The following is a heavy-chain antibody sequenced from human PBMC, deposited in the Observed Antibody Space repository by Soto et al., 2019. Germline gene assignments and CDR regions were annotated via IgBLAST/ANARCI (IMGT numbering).Heavy chain of an antibody. CDR3: ARAETSAYCGGDCYYYFDC. V-gene: IGHV1-69*12. Sequence: QVQLVQSGAEVKKPGSSVKVSCKASGGTFSSYAISWVRQAPGQGLEWMGGIIPIFGTANYAQKFQGRVTITADESTSTAYMELSSLRSEDTAVYYCARAETSAYCGGDCYYYFDCWGQGALVTVSS. J-gene: IGHJ4*02. D-gene: IGHD2-21*02. CDR2: IIPIFGTA. CDR1: GGTFSSYA.